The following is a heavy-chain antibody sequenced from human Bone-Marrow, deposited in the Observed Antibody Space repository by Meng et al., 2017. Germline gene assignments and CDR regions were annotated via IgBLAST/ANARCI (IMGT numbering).Heavy chain of an antibody. V-gene: IGHV3-23*04. J-gene: IGHJ4*02. D-gene: IGHD6-19*01. Sequence: EGELVESGGGLVQPGGSLRLSCAASGFTFSSYAMTWVRQASGKGLEWVSTISGSGPNTNYADSVRGRFTISRDNSKSTVFLQLNSLRAEDTAVYYCARGARIVVASNYFDYWGQGTLVTVSS. CDR3: ARGARIVVASNYFDY. CDR2: ISGSGPNT. CDR1: GFTFSSYA.